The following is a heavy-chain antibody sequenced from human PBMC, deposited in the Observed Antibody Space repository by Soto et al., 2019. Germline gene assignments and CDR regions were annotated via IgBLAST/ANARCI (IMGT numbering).Heavy chain of an antibody. CDR3: ARDFRDEVITGVFDY. CDR2: INPSGGST. J-gene: IGHJ4*02. CDR1: GYTFTSYY. V-gene: IGHV1-46*01. Sequence: ASVKVSWKASGYTFTSYYMHWVRQAPGQGLEWMGIINPSGGSTSYAQNFQGRVTITADESTSTAYMELSSLRSEDTAIYYCARDFRDEVITGVFDYWGQGTLVTVSS. D-gene: IGHD3-22*01.